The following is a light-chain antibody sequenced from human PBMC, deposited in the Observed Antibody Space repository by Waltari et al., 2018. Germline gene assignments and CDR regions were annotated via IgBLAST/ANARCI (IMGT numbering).Light chain of an antibody. CDR3: QQSISWPLT. Sequence: EIVLTQSPATVSLSPGDRVTLSCRASQSVNYHLAWYKQSPGHAPRLLIYDTTDRASGIPPRFSGRGYGTDYTLTISSLGPEDFAVYYCQQSISWPLTFGGGTKVEIK. CDR1: QSVNYH. CDR2: DTT. V-gene: IGKV3-11*01. J-gene: IGKJ4*01.